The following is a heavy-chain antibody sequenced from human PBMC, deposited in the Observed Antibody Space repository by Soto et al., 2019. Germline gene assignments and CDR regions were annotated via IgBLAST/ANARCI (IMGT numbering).Heavy chain of an antibody. V-gene: IGHV3-74*01. CDR1: GFTFGSYW. Sequence: EVQLVESGGGLVQPGGSLSVSCAASGFTFGSYWMHWVRQAPGKGRVWVSRIDSDGSSTTYADSVKGRFTTSRDNAKNTLYLQMSSLIVEDTAVYYCARGRPYGMDVWGQGTTVTVSS. CDR2: IDSDGSST. CDR3: ARGRPYGMDV. J-gene: IGHJ6*02.